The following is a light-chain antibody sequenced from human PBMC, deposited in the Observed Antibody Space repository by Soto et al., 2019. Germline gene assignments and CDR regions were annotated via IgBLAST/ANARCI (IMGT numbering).Light chain of an antibody. J-gene: IGKJ2*01. CDR3: QQRSNWPPPYT. CDR2: DAS. CDR1: QSVSSY. V-gene: IGKV3-11*01. Sequence: EIVLTQSPATVSLSPGERATLSCRASQSVSSYLAWYQQRPGQAPRLLIYDASTRATGIPARFSGSGSGTDLTLTISSLEPEDFAVYYCQQRSNWPPPYTFVQGTKLEIK.